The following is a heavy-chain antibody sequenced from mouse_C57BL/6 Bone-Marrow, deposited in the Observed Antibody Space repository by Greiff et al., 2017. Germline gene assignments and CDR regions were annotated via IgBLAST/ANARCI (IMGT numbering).Heavy chain of an antibody. V-gene: IGHV14-4*01. Sequence: VQLQHSGAELVRPGASVKLSCTASGFNIKDDYMHWVKQRPEQGLEWIGWIDPENGDTEYASKFQGKATITADTSSNTAYLQLSSLTSEDTAVYYCTTTVVAPYYFDYWGQGTTLTVSS. CDR3: TTTVVAPYYFDY. CDR2: IDPENGDT. CDR1: GFNIKDDY. D-gene: IGHD1-1*01. J-gene: IGHJ2*01.